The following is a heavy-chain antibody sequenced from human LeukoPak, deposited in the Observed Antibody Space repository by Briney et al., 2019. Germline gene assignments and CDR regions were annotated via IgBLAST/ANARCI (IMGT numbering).Heavy chain of an antibody. CDR2: ISSNGGST. V-gene: IGHV3-64*01. Sequence: PGGSLRLSCAASGFTFSSYAMHWVRQAPGKGLECVSAISSNGGSTYYANSVKGRFTISRDNSKNTLYLQMGSLRAEDMAVYYCARYYYDSSGYYYDYWGQGTLVTVSS. J-gene: IGHJ4*02. CDR3: ARYYYDSSGYYYDY. CDR1: GFTFSSYA. D-gene: IGHD3-22*01.